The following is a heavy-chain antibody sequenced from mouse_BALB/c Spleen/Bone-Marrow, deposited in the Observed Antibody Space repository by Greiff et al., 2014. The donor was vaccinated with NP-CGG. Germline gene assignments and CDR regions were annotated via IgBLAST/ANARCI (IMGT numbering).Heavy chain of an antibody. CDR3: ARWAFDAWFAY. V-gene: IGHV1-9*01. CDR1: GYTFSSYW. D-gene: IGHD3-1*01. Sequence: QVQLQQPGAELVKPGASVKVSCKATGYTFSSYWIEWVKQRPGHGLEWIGEILPGSGNTNYNEKFKGKATFTADTSSNTAYMQLSSLTSEDSAVYYCARWAFDAWFAYWGQGTLVTVSA. CDR2: ILPGSGNT. J-gene: IGHJ3*01.